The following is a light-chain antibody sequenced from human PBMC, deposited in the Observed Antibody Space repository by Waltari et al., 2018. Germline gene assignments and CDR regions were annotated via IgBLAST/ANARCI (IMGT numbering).Light chain of an antibody. CDR3: QQYYSTPIT. V-gene: IGKV4-1*01. J-gene: IGKJ5*01. CDR1: QTVFYNSNKKNY. Sequence: DLVMTQSPDALAVSLVARATINCKSSQTVFYNSNKKNYLAWYQQKAGQPPKPLIYWASTRQSGVPDRFSGSGSGTDFTLTVSSLQAEDVAVYYCQQYYSTPITFGQGTLLEIK. CDR2: WAS.